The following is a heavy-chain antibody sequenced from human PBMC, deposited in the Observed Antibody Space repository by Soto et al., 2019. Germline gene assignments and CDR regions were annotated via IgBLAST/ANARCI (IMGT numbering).Heavy chain of an antibody. J-gene: IGHJ1*01. V-gene: IGHV1-24*01. CDR3: ATDPGYYDSSGYYPEYFQH. Sequence: GASVKVSCKVSGYTLTELSMHWVRQAPGKGLEWMGGFDPEDGETIYAQKFQGRVTMTEDTSTDTAYMELSSLRSEDTAVYYCATDPGYYDSSGYYPEYFQHWGQGTLVTVSS. CDR2: FDPEDGET. CDR1: GYTLTELS. D-gene: IGHD3-22*01.